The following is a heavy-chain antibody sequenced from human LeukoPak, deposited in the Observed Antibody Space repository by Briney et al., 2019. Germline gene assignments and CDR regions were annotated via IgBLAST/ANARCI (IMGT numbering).Heavy chain of an antibody. CDR1: GFTVSSNY. Sequence: GGSLRLSCAASGFTVSSNYMSWVRQAPGKGLEWVSVIYSGGSTYYADSVKGRFTISRDNSKNTLYLQMNNLRAEDTAVYYCARMATSYYFDYWGQGTLVTVSS. V-gene: IGHV3-66*01. D-gene: IGHD5-24*01. J-gene: IGHJ4*02. CDR2: IYSGGST. CDR3: ARMATSYYFDY.